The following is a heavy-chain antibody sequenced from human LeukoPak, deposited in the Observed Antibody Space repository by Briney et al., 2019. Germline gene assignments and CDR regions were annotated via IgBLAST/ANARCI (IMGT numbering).Heavy chain of an antibody. CDR1: GFTFSSYS. Sequence: TGGSLRLSCAASGFTFSSYSMNWVRQAPGKGLEWVSYISSSSSTIYYADSVKGRFTISRDNAKNSLYLQMNSLRAEDTAVYYCARDSGSYLCWGQGTLVTVSS. CDR2: ISSSSSTI. CDR3: ARDSGSYLC. J-gene: IGHJ4*02. V-gene: IGHV3-48*04. D-gene: IGHD1-26*01.